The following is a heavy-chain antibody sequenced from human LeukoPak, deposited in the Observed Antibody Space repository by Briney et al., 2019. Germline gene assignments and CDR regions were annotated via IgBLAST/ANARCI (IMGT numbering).Heavy chain of an antibody. CDR3: TRTSPGVPLDV. J-gene: IGHJ4*02. CDR1: GGSISSSSYY. V-gene: IGHV4-39*01. Sequence: SETLSLTCTVSGGSISSSSYYWGWIRQPPGKGLEWIGSIYYSGSTYYNPSLKSRVTISLDTSKSQFSLKLNFVTAADTAVYYCTRTSPGVPLDVWGQGALVTVSS. CDR2: IYYSGST. D-gene: IGHD7-27*01.